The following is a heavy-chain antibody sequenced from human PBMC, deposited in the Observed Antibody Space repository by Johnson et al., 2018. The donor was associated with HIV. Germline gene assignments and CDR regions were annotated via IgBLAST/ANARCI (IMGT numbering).Heavy chain of an antibody. D-gene: IGHD3-22*01. V-gene: IGHV3-30*04. Sequence: QVQLVESGGGLIQPGGSLRLSCAASGFTFSSYAMHWVRQAPGKGLEWVAVISYDGSNKYYADSVKGRFTISRDNSKNTLYLQMNSLRAEDTALYYCARGGYYYDSYDAFDIWGQGTMVTVSS. J-gene: IGHJ3*02. CDR1: GFTFSSYA. CDR2: ISYDGSNK. CDR3: ARGGYYYDSYDAFDI.